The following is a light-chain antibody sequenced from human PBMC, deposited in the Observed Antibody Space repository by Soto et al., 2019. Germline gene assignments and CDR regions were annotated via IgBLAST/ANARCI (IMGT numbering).Light chain of an antibody. V-gene: IGLV3-21*04. Sequence: SYELTQPPSVSVAPGKTARITCGGNNIGSKSVHWYQQKPGQAPVLVIYYDSVRPSGIPERFSGSNSGNTATLTISRVEAGDEADYYCQVWDSSSDRDVVFGGGTKLTVL. J-gene: IGLJ2*01. CDR3: QVWDSSSDRDVV. CDR2: YDS. CDR1: NIGSKS.